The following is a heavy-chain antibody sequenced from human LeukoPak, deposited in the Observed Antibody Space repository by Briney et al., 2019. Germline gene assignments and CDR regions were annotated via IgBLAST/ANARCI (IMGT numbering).Heavy chain of an antibody. CDR3: VREDLYFYYYGMDV. J-gene: IGHJ6*02. CDR2: ISYDGGDE. V-gene: IGHV3-30*04. Sequence: GGSLRLSCAASGFTFNIYAMHWVRQAPGKGLEWVAVISYDGGDEYCADSVKGRFTISRDNSKNTLYLQMNSLRAGDTAVFYCVREDLYFYYYGMDVWGQGTTVTVSS. CDR1: GFTFNIYA.